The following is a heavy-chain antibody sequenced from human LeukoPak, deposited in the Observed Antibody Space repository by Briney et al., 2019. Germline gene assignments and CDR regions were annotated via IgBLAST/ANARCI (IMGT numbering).Heavy chain of an antibody. CDR1: GYSFTSYW. J-gene: IGHJ4*02. V-gene: IGHV5-51*01. D-gene: IGHD1/OR15-1a*01. CDR2: IFPGDSET. CDR3: ATSESQTRFDY. Sequence: GESLKISCKGSGYSFTSYWIGWVRPMPGKGLEWMGLIFPGDSETIYSPSLQGQVTISADKSINTAYLRWSSLKASDTAMYYCATSESQTRFDYWGQGTLATVSS.